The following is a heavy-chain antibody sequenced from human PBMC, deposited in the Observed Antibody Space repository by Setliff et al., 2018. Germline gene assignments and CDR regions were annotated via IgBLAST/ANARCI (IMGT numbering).Heavy chain of an antibody. CDR2: IIHSGST. D-gene: IGHD2-15*01. CDR1: GGSFSGYY. V-gene: IGHV4-34*01. CDR3: ARGRTVVTV. J-gene: IGHJ4*02. Sequence: SETLSLTCAVYGGSFSGYYWSWIRQPPGKRLGWIGEIIHSGSTNYNPSLKSRVTISVDTSKNQFSLKLSSVTAADTAVYYCARGRTVVTVWGQGTLVTVSS.